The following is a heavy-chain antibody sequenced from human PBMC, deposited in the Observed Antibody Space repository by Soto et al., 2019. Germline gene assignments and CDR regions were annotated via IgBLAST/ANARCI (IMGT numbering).Heavy chain of an antibody. D-gene: IGHD5-12*01. CDR1: GFTFSTYA. CDR2: ISNNGGRT. Sequence: GGSLRLSCAASGFTFSTYAMAWIRQAPGKGLEWVSGISNNGGRTYYAASVKGRVTISIDNTKNTLHLQMNLLSPEDTAIYSCAKDHRTTIIVACDFWGQATLVTVSS. CDR3: AKDHRTTIIVACDF. J-gene: IGHJ4*02. V-gene: IGHV3-23*01.